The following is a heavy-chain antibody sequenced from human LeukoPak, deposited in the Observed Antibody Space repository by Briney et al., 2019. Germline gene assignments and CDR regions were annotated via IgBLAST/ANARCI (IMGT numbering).Heavy chain of an antibody. CDR3: ARDSRKVLRFLEWLPRRSWFDP. Sequence: HSGGSLRLSCAASGFTFSGYGMHWVRQAPGKGLEWVAVIWYDGSNKYYADSVKGRFTISRDNSKNTLYLQMNSLRAEDTAVYYCARDSRKVLRFLEWLPRRSWFDPWGQGTLVTVSS. CDR1: GFTFSGYG. V-gene: IGHV3-33*01. D-gene: IGHD3-3*01. CDR2: IWYDGSNK. J-gene: IGHJ5*02.